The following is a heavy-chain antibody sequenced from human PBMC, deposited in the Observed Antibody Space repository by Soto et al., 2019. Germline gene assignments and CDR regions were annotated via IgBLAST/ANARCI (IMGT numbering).Heavy chain of an antibody. V-gene: IGHV4-31*03. CDR3: ARDRSGGEYFQH. CDR1: GGSISSGGYY. J-gene: IGHJ1*01. Sequence: KPXGTLSLTCTVSGGSISSGGYYWSWIRQHPGKGLEWIGYIYYSGSTYYNPSLKSRVTISVDTSKNQFSLKLSSVTAADTAVYYCARDRSGGEYFQHWGQGTLVTVSS. D-gene: IGHD2-15*01. CDR2: IYYSGST.